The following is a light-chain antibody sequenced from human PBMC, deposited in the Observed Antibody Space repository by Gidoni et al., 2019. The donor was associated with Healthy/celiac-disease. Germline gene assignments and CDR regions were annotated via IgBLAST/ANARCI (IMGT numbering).Light chain of an antibody. CDR1: SSDVGGYND. CDR3: SSYTSSSTWV. Sequence: QSALTQPASVSGSPGQSITISCTGTSSDVGGYNDVSWYQQHPGKAPKLMIDAVRNRPSGVSNRFSGSKSGNTASLTISGLQAEDEADYYCSSYTSSSTWVFGGGTKLTVL. J-gene: IGLJ3*02. V-gene: IGLV2-14*01. CDR2: AVR.